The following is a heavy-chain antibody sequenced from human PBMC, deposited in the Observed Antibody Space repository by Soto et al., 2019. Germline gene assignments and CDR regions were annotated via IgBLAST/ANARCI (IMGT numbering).Heavy chain of an antibody. CDR1: GGSISSGGYY. J-gene: IGHJ6*03. CDR3: ARGGIAARLAAYYYYYYMDV. D-gene: IGHD6-6*01. V-gene: IGHV4-31*03. Sequence: SETLSLTCTVSGGSISSGGYYWSWIRQHPGKGMEWIGYIYYSGSTYYNPSLKSRVTISVDTSKNQFSLKLSSVTAADTAVYYCARGGIAARLAAYYYYYYMDVWGKGTTVTVSS. CDR2: IYYSGST.